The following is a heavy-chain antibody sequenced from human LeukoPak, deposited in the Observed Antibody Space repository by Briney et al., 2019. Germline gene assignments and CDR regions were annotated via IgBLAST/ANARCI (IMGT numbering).Heavy chain of an antibody. Sequence: SETLSLTCAVYGGSFSGYYWSWIRQPPGKGLEWIGEINHSGSTNYNPSLKSRVTISVDTSKNQFSLKLSSVTAADTAVYYCARNPIYDSSGYDYWGQGTLVTVSS. CDR3: ARNPIYDSSGYDY. V-gene: IGHV4-34*01. CDR1: GGSFSGYY. J-gene: IGHJ4*02. CDR2: INHSGST. D-gene: IGHD3-22*01.